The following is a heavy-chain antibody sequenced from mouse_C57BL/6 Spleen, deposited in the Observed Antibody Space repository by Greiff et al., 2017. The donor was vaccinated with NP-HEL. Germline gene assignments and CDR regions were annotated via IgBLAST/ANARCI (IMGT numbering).Heavy chain of an antibody. CDR3: ARSSYYSNYEGWFAY. V-gene: IGHV1-64*01. J-gene: IGHJ3*01. CDR2: IHPNSGST. D-gene: IGHD2-5*01. Sequence: QVQLQQPGAELVKPGASVKLSCKASGYTFTSYWMHWVKQRPGQGLEWIGMIHPNSGSTNYNEKFKSKATLTVDKSSSTAYMQLSSLTSEDSAVYYCARSSYYSNYEGWFAYWGQGTLVTVSA. CDR1: GYTFTSYW.